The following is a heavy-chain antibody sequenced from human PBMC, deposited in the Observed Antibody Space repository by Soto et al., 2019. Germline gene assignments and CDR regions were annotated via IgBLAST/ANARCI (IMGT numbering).Heavy chain of an antibody. Sequence: GSLRLSCAASGFTFSSYAMSWVRQAPGKGLEWVSAISGSGGSTYYADSVKGRFTISRDNSKNTLYLQMNSLRAEDAAVYYCAKEDGYCSSTSCRGSGYWGQGTLVTVSS. CDR2: ISGSGGST. CDR3: AKEDGYCSSTSCRGSGY. V-gene: IGHV3-23*01. D-gene: IGHD2-2*03. CDR1: GFTFSSYA. J-gene: IGHJ4*02.